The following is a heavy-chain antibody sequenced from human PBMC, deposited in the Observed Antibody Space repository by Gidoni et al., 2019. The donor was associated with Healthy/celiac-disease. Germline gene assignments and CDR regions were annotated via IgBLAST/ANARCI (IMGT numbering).Heavy chain of an antibody. Sequence: QLQLQESGPGLVKPSETLSLTCTVSGGSISSSSYSWGWIRQPPGKGLEWIGSIYYSGSTYYNPSLKSRVTISVDTSKNQFSLKLSSVTAADTAVYYCAREGIGYCSGGSCPSTAFDIWGQGTMVTVSS. CDR1: GGSISSSSYS. CDR3: AREGIGYCSGGSCPSTAFDI. J-gene: IGHJ3*02. D-gene: IGHD2-15*01. CDR2: IYYSGST. V-gene: IGHV4-39*01.